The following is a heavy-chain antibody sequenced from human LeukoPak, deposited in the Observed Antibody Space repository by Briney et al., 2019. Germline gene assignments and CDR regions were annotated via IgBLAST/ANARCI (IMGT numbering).Heavy chain of an antibody. CDR3: ARGSGLHDWWFDP. D-gene: IGHD3-3*01. CDR1: GFTVNSNY. J-gene: IGHJ5*02. CDR2: IYSGGST. V-gene: IGHV3-66*01. Sequence: GGSLRLSCAASGFTVNSNYMSWVRQAPGKGLGWVSVIYSGGSTFYADSVKGRFTMSRDNSKNTLHLQMNSLRAEDTAVYYCARGSGLHDWWFDPWGRGTLVTISS.